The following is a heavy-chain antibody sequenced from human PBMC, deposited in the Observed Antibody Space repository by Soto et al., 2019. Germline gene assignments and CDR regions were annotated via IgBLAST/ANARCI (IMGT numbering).Heavy chain of an antibody. Sequence: EVQLLESGGGLVQPGGSLRLSCAASGFTFSIYAMSWVRQAPGKGLEWVSVTSDSGGSTYYADSVKSRFTISRDNSKNTLYLQMNSLRAEDTAVYYCAKAVGGTCYSAVDNWGQGTLVTVSS. D-gene: IGHD2-15*01. V-gene: IGHV3-23*01. CDR3: AKAVGGTCYSAVDN. CDR2: TSDSGGST. CDR1: GFTFSIYA. J-gene: IGHJ4*02.